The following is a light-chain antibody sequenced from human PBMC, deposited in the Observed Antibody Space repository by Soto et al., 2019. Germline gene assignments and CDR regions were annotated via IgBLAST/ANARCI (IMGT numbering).Light chain of an antibody. CDR3: QQYDNLPLT. CDR2: DAS. CDR1: QDINNC. Sequence: DIKMTKTLSSLSASVGDRVTITCQASQDINNCLNWYHQKPGKAPNLLIYDASNLETGVPSRFSGSGSGTHFTLTISSLQPEDTATYYCQQYDNLPLTFGPGTKVDIK. V-gene: IGKV1-33*01. J-gene: IGKJ3*01.